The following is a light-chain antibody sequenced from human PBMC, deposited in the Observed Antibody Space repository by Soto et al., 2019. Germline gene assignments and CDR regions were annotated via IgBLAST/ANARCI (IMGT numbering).Light chain of an antibody. CDR3: QHHNNWPPFT. J-gene: IGKJ3*01. CDR2: GAS. V-gene: IGKV3-15*01. CDR1: QSIRTR. Sequence: EIVMTQSPATLSVFPGERVTLSCRASQSIRTRLAWYQQKPGQGPRLLIFGASTRATGIPARFSGSGSGTEFTLTISSLQTEDSAVYYCQHHNNWPPFTFGPGTKV.